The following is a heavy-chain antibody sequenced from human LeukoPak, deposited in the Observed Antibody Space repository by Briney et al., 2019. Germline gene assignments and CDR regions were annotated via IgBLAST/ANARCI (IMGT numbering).Heavy chain of an antibody. CDR1: GGTFSSYA. Sequence: ASVKVSCKASGGTFSSYAISWVRQAPGQGLEWMGWISAYNGNTNYAQKLQGRVTMTTDTSTSTAYMELRSLRSDDTAVYYCARGGYSWVNHDAFDIWGQGTMVTVSS. V-gene: IGHV1-18*01. CDR2: ISAYNGNT. CDR3: ARGGYSWVNHDAFDI. J-gene: IGHJ3*02. D-gene: IGHD5-18*01.